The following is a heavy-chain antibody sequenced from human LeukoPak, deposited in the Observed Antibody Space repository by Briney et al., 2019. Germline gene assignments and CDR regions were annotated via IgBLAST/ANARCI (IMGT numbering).Heavy chain of an antibody. CDR3: ARDMGYSSGWYGIDY. CDR2: IYYSGST. J-gene: IGHJ4*02. D-gene: IGHD6-19*01. V-gene: IGHV4-59*11. CDR1: GGSISSHY. Sequence: PSETLSLTCTVSGGSISSHYWSWIRQPPGKGPEWIGYIYYSGSTNYNPSLKSRVTISVDTSKNQFSLKLSSVTAADTAVYYCARDMGYSSGWYGIDYWGQGTLVTVSS.